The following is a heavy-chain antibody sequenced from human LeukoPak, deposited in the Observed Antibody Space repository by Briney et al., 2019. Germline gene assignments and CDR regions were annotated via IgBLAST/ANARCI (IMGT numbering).Heavy chain of an antibody. J-gene: IGHJ4*02. CDR2: ITDNGRKT. D-gene: IGHD3-10*01. CDR3: AKITVATTPNY. V-gene: IGHV3-23*01. Sequence: GGSLRLSCAASGFTFSSYSMNWVRQASGKGLEWVSGITDNGRKTYYADSVKGRFSISRDNSKNTLYLQMSDLRAEDTAVYYCAKITVATTPNYWGQGTLVTVSS. CDR1: GFTFSSYS.